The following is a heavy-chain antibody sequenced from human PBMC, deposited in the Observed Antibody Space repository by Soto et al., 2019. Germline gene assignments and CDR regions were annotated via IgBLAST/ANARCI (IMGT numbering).Heavy chain of an antibody. J-gene: IGHJ4*01. V-gene: IGHV1-18*01. D-gene: IGHD6-6*01. CDR3: SRGTSIPASGDY. CDR2: VSAYNGER. Sequence: QVQLVQSGAEVKKPGASVKGYCKASGYTFTNYGINWVRQAPGQGLEWLGWVSAYNGERRYAQRVQARVIMTTDTSTTTAYMELRSLRSDDTAVYYCSRGTSIPASGDYWGQGTLVTVSS. CDR1: GYTFTNYG.